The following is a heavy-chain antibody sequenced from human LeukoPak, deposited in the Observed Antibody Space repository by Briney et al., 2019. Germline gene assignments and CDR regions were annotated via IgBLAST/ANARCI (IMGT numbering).Heavy chain of an antibody. V-gene: IGHV4-61*01. CDR3: ARDAVVSPFDY. D-gene: IGHD3-22*01. CDR2: SFYSGGT. Sequence: PSETLSLTCTVSGGSISSSSYYWGWIRQPPGKGLEWIGYSFYSGGTNYNPSLKSRVTISVDTSKKQISLKLNSVTAADTAVYYCARDAVVSPFDYWGQGTLVTVSS. J-gene: IGHJ4*02. CDR1: GGSISSSSYY.